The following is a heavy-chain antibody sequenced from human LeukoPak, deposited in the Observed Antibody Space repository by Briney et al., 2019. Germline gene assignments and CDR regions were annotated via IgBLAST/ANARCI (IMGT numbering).Heavy chain of an antibody. CDR3: ARDRTMGGDWDYYFDY. CDR1: VYTLSDFA. Sequence: ASVKVSCKVSVYTLSDFAMHWVRQAPGQGLEWMGWISGYNGNTDYAQNLQGRVTMTTDTSTSTAYMELRSLRSDDTAVYYCARDRTMGGDWDYYFDYWGQGTLVTVSS. V-gene: IGHV1-18*01. J-gene: IGHJ4*02. CDR2: ISGYNGNT. D-gene: IGHD2-21*02.